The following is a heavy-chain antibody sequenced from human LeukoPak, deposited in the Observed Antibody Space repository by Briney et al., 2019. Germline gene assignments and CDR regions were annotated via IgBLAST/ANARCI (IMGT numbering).Heavy chain of an antibody. Sequence: PLETLSLTCAVSGGSISSSNWWSWVRQPPGKGLEWIGEIYHSGSTNYNPSLKSRVTISVDKSKNQFSLKLSSVTAADTAVYYCARDQGIAARGDFDYWGQGTLVTVSS. CDR3: ARDQGIAARGDFDY. CDR2: IYHSGST. CDR1: GGSISSSNW. D-gene: IGHD6-6*01. J-gene: IGHJ4*02. V-gene: IGHV4-4*02.